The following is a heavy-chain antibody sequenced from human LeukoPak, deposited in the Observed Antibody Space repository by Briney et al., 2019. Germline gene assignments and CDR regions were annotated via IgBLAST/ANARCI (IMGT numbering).Heavy chain of an antibody. CDR1: GYNFKTHA. Sequence: GASVKVSCQTSGYNFKTHAVSRVRQVPGQGLERMGWISGYNGDTAFAQKFQGRVTMTKDTSTTTAYMELRSLTSDDTAVYYCARFWVFGADTSPQYHQAMDLWGRGTTVTVSS. J-gene: IGHJ6*02. CDR3: ARFWVFGADTSPQYHQAMDL. D-gene: IGHD3-3*01. CDR2: ISGYNGDT. V-gene: IGHV1-18*01.